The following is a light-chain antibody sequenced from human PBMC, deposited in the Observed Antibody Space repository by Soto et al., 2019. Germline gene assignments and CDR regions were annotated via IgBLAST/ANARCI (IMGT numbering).Light chain of an antibody. CDR2: KAS. CDR3: QHYNSYSEA. Sequence: DIQMTQSPSSLSAYVGDRVTVTCRASQTISSLLAWYQQKPGKAPKLLIYKASTLKSGVPSRSSGSGSGTEFTLTISSLQPDDFATYYCQHYNSYSEAFGQGTKVDI. J-gene: IGKJ1*01. CDR1: QTISSL. V-gene: IGKV1-5*03.